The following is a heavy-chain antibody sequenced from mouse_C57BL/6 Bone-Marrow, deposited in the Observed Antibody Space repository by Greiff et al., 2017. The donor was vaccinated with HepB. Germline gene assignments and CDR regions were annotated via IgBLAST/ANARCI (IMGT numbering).Heavy chain of an antibody. V-gene: IGHV3-8*01. Sequence: DVMLVESGPGLAKPSQTLSLTCSVTGYSITSDYWNWIRKIPGNKLEYMGYISYSGSTYYNPSLKSRISITRDTSKNQYYLQLNSVTTEDTATYYCARKGYSYFDYWGQGTTLTVSS. D-gene: IGHD3-1*01. CDR3: ARKGYSYFDY. CDR2: ISYSGST. J-gene: IGHJ2*01. CDR1: GYSITSDY.